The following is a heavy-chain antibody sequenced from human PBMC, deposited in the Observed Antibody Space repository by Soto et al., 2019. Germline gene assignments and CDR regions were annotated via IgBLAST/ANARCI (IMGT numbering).Heavy chain of an antibody. D-gene: IGHD3-22*01. CDR2: ISAYNGNT. CDR3: ARMAVATMIVVVITESYYYGMDV. V-gene: IGHV1-18*04. Sequence: ASVKVSCKASGYTFTSYGISWVRQAPGQGLEWMGWISAYNGNTNYAQKPQGRVTMTTDTSTSTAYMELRSLRSDDTAVYYCARMAVATMIVVVITESYYYGMDVWGQGTTVTVSS. J-gene: IGHJ6*02. CDR1: GYTFTSYG.